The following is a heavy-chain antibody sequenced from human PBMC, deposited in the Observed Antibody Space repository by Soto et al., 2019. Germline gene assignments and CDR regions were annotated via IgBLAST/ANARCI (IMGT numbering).Heavy chain of an antibody. CDR3: AADAHRDDFWSSYPSYYYSMDV. J-gene: IGHJ6*01. CDR2: IIPIFGTA. D-gene: IGHD3-3*01. V-gene: IGHV1-69*13. Sequence: SVKVSCKASGGTFSSYAISWVRQAPGQGLEWMGGIIPIFGTANYAQKFQGRVTITADESTSTAYMELSSLRSEDTAVYYCAADAHRDDFWSSYPSYYYSMDVWGQGTTVTV. CDR1: GGTFSSYA.